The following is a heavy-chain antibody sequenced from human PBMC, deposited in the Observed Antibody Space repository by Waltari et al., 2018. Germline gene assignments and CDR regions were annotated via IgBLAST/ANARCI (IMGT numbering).Heavy chain of an antibody. J-gene: IGHJ4*02. V-gene: IGHV4-31*03. Sequence: QVQLQESGPGLVKPSQTLSLTCTVSGGTISSGGYYWSWLRQHPGKGLEWIGYISYSGRTYYNPSLKSRVTISVDTSNNQFSLKLSSVPAADTAVYYCASSSGRGYSYPDYWGQGTLVTVSS. CDR3: ASSSGRGYSYPDY. D-gene: IGHD5-18*01. CDR1: GGTISSGGYY. CDR2: ISYSGRT.